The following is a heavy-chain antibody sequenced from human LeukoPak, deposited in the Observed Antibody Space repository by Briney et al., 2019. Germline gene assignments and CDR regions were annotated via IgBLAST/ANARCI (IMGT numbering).Heavy chain of an antibody. J-gene: IGHJ6*02. V-gene: IGHV4-59*08. D-gene: IGHD6-13*01. CDR1: GGSISSYY. Sequence: PSETLSLTCTVSGGSISSYYWSWIRRPPGKGLEWIGYIYYSGSTNYNPSLKSRVTISVDTSKNQFSLKLSSVTAADTAVYYCARLEAAADNYYSCYGMDVWGQGTTVTVSS. CDR2: IYYSGST. CDR3: ARLEAAADNYYSCYGMDV.